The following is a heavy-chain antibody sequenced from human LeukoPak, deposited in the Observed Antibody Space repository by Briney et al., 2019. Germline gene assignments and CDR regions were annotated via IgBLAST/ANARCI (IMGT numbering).Heavy chain of an antibody. CDR1: GGSFSDYY. Sequence: PSVTLSLTCAVYGGSFSDYYWSWIRQPPGKGLEWIGEINHTGSTNYNPSLKSRVTISIRTSKNQFSLKLSSVTAADTAVYYCARYSGYYLSYFDYWGQGTLVTASS. CDR3: ARYSGYYLSYFDY. J-gene: IGHJ4*02. CDR2: INHTGST. D-gene: IGHD3-22*01. V-gene: IGHV4-34*01.